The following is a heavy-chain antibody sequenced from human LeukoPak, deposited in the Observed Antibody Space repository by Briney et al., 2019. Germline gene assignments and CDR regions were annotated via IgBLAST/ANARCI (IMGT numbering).Heavy chain of an antibody. V-gene: IGHV3-20*04. CDR2: INWNGGST. CDR3: ARVDYYDSSGYYQP. Sequence: GGSLRLSCAASGFTFDDYGMSWVRQAPGKGLEWVSGINWNGGSTGYADSVKGRFTISRDNAKNSLYLQMNSLRAEDTALYYCARVDYYDSSGYYQPWGQGTLVTVSS. D-gene: IGHD3-22*01. CDR1: GFTFDDYG. J-gene: IGHJ5*02.